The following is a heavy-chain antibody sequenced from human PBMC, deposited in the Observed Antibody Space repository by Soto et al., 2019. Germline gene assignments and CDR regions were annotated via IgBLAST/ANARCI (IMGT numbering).Heavy chain of an antibody. V-gene: IGHV1-18*01. CDR1: GYTFTSYG. J-gene: IGHJ6*02. CDR2: ISAYNGNT. CDR3: ARELDDYGDYRADYGMDV. Sequence: ASVKVSCKASGYTFTSYGISWVRQAPGQGLEWMGWISAYNGNTNYAQKLQGRVTMTTDTSTSTAYMELRSLRSDDTAVYYCARELDDYGDYRADYGMDVWGQGTTVTVSS. D-gene: IGHD4-17*01.